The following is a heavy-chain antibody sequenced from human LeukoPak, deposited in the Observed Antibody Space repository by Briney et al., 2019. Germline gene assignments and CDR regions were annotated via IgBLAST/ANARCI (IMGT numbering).Heavy chain of an antibody. CDR3: ASSNLTTKHDY. Sequence: SETLSLTCTVSGGSISSGGYYWSWIRQRPGKGLEWIGYIYYSGSTYYNPSLKSRVTISVDTSKNQFSLKLSSVTAADTAVYYCASSNLTTKHDYWGQGTLVTVSS. D-gene: IGHD1-1*01. CDR1: GGSISSGGYY. V-gene: IGHV4-31*03. J-gene: IGHJ4*02. CDR2: IYYSGST.